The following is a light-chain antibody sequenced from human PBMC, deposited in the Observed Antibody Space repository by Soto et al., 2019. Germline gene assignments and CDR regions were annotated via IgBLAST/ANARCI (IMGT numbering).Light chain of an antibody. J-gene: IGKJ1*01. CDR1: QSVSSN. CDR3: QQFNSWPAT. V-gene: IGKV3-15*01. Sequence: EIVMTQSPATLSVSPGDRATLSCRAGQSVSSNLVWYQQKPGQAPRLLIYGPSTRATGIPARFSGSGSGTEFTLTISSLQSEDSAVYYCQQFNSWPATFGQGTKVEIK. CDR2: GPS.